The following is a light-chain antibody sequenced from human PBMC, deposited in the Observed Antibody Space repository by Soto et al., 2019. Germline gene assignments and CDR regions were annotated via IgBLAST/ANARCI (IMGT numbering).Light chain of an antibody. CDR2: NTN. V-gene: IGLV8-61*01. Sequence: QTVVTQEASLSVSPGTTVTLTCGLSSGSVSANYYPSWYQQTPGQAPRTLIYNTNTRSSGVPDRFSGSILGNKAALTITGVQADDESDYYCVLYMGSGIWVFGGGTQLTVL. CDR3: VLYMGSGIWV. J-gene: IGLJ3*02. CDR1: SGSVSANYY.